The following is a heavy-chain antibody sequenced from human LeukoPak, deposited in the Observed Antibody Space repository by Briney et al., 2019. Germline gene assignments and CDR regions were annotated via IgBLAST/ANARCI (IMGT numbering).Heavy chain of an antibody. CDR3: AKDRGASCYNIFDY. J-gene: IGHJ4*02. D-gene: IGHD2-2*02. Sequence: GGPLRLSCAAAGFTFSSYAMSWVRQAPGKGLEWVAGISGSGGSAYFADSVKGRFTISRDTSKNTLYLQMSSLRAEDTAVYYCAKDRGASCYNIFDYWGQGILVTVSS. CDR2: ISGSGGSA. CDR1: GFTFSSYA. V-gene: IGHV3-23*01.